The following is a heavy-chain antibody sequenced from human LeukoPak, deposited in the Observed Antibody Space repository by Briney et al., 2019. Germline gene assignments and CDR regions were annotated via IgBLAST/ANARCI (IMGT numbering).Heavy chain of an antibody. V-gene: IGHV4-34*01. Sequence: SETLSLTCAVYGGSFSGYYWSWIRQPPGKGLEWIGEINHSGSTNYNPSLKSRVTMSVDMSTRQISLKLSSVTAADTAVYYCARAVGGDGSGSLWGPGTLVTVSS. CDR1: GGSFSGYY. D-gene: IGHD3-10*01. J-gene: IGHJ4*02. CDR2: INHSGST. CDR3: ARAVGGDGSGSL.